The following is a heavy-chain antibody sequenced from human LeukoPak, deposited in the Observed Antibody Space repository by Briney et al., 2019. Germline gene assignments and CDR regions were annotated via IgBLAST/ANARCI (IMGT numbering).Heavy chain of an antibody. CDR2: IKRDGSEK. CDR1: GFTFSSYW. V-gene: IGHV3-7*01. J-gene: IGHJ6*03. Sequence: GGSLRLSCAASGFTFSSYWMSWVRQAPGKGLERVANIKRDGSEKYYVGSVKGRFSITRDNANNSLYLQMNSLRAEDTAVYYCARVGRPGHYYMDVWGKGTTVTVSS. CDR3: ARVGRPGHYYMDV. D-gene: IGHD6-6*01.